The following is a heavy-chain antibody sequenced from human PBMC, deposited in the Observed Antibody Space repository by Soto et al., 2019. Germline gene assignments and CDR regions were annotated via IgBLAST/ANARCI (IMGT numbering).Heavy chain of an antibody. CDR1: GGTFSSYA. J-gene: IGHJ4*02. CDR3: ARERRYCSSTSCYGGHY. CDR2: IIPIFGTA. Sequence: AVKVSCKASGGTFSSYAISWVRQAPGQGLEWMGGIIPIFGTANYAQKFQGRVTITADKSTSTAYMELSSLRSEDTAVYYCARERRYCSSTSCYGGHYWGQGTMVTVSS. V-gene: IGHV1-69*06. D-gene: IGHD2-2*01.